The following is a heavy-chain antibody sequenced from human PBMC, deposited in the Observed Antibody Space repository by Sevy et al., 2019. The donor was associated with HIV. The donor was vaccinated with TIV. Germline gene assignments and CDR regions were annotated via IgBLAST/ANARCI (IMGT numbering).Heavy chain of an antibody. CDR2: ISSGSSYI. D-gene: IGHD3-10*01. V-gene: IGHV3-21*06. J-gene: IGHJ6*02. Sequence: GGSLRLSCAASGFTFSYYTMNWVRQAPGKGLEWVSYISSGSSYISYTDSVKGRFTISRDNAKNSLYLQMNSLRPEDTAMYFCARDRDYYGSGNFDAWGQGTTVTVSS. CDR3: ARDRDYYGSGNFDA. CDR1: GFTFSYYT.